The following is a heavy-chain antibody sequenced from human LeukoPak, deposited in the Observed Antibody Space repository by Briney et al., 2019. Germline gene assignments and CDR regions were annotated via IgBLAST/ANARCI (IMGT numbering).Heavy chain of an antibody. CDR3: ARHSKYYYDSSGVGPSNAFDI. Sequence: SETLSLTCAVYGGSFSGYYWSWIRQPPGKGLEWIGEINHSGSTNYNPSLKRRGTTSADTSKNQFSLKLRSVTAADTAVYYCARHSKYYYDSSGVGPSNAFDIWGQGTMVTVSS. CDR1: GGSFSGYY. V-gene: IGHV4-34*01. D-gene: IGHD3-22*01. CDR2: INHSGST. J-gene: IGHJ3*02.